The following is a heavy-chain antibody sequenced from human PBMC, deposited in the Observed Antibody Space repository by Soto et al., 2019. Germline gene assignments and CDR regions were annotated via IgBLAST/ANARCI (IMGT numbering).Heavy chain of an antibody. J-gene: IGHJ5*02. V-gene: IGHV4-34*01. CDR1: GGSFSGYY. CDR3: ARNWFDP. CDR2: INHSGST. Sequence: PSETLSLTCAVYGGSFSGYYWSWIRQPPGKGLEWIGEINHSGSTNYNPSLKSRVTISVDTSKNQFSLKLSSVTAADTAVYYCARNWFDPWGQGTLVTVS.